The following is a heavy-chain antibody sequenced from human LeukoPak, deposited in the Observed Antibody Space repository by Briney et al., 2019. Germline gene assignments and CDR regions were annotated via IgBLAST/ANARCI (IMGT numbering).Heavy chain of an antibody. CDR1: GASISSSSYS. CDR2: ISYSGST. Sequence: SETLSLTCAVSGASISSSSYSWGWIRQPPGKGLEWIGTISYSGSTYYNPSLKSRVTISVEMSKNQFSLKLSSVTAADTAVYYCARSSSVGATTSFDYWGQGTLVTVSS. CDR3: ARSSSVGATTSFDY. D-gene: IGHD1-26*01. V-gene: IGHV4-39*07. J-gene: IGHJ4*02.